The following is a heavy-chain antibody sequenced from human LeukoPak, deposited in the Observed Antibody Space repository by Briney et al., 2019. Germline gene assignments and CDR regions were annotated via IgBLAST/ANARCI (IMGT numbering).Heavy chain of an antibody. CDR1: GGSISSGDYY. Sequence: PSRTLSLTCTVSGGSISSGDYYWSWIRQPPGKGLEWIGYIYYSGSTYYNPSLKSRVTISVDTSKNQFSLKLSSVTAADTAVYYCAREKSLVLVPAAPDAFDIRGQGTMVTVSS. CDR3: AREKSLVLVPAAPDAFDI. CDR2: IYYSGST. V-gene: IGHV4-30-4*08. D-gene: IGHD2-2*01. J-gene: IGHJ3*02.